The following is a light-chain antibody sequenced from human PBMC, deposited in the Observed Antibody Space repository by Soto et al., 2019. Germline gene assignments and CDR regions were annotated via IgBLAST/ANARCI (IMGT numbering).Light chain of an antibody. J-gene: IGKJ1*01. CDR1: QDIRNT. CDR3: QQYNTYSWT. V-gene: IGKV1-5*03. CDR2: KAS. Sequence: IQMTQSPSSLSASVGDRVTISCRASQDIRNTLAWYQQKPGEAPKLLIYKASRLESGVPSRFSGSGSGTEFALTISSLQPADFATYYCQQYNTYSWTFGQGTKVDIK.